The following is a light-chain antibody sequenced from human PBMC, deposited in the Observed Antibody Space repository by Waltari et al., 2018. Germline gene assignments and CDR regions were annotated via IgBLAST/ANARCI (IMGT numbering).Light chain of an antibody. CDR2: AAS. J-gene: IGKJ1*01. CDR3: QQSYSTPWT. CDR1: QSISSY. Sequence: DSQRTQSPSALSSAGGDRVTITCRASQSISSYLNWYQPKPGKAPKLLIYAASSLQSGVPSRFSGSGSGTDFTLTISSLQPEDFATYYCQQSYSTPWTFGQGTKVEIK. V-gene: IGKV1-39*01.